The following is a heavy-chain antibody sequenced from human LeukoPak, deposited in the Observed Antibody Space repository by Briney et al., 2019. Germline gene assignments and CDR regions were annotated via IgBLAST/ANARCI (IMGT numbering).Heavy chain of an antibody. CDR1: GGSISSYY. CDR3: ARVSGPDCGDSSLHFDY. CDR2: IYYSGST. Sequence: PSETLSLTCTVSGGSISSYYWSWVRQPPGKGLEWVGYIYYSGSTNYNTSLKSRVTISVDTSKNQFSLKLSSVTAADTAVYYCARVSGPDCGDSSLHFDYWGQGTLVTVSS. D-gene: IGHD4-17*01. V-gene: IGHV4-59*01. J-gene: IGHJ4*02.